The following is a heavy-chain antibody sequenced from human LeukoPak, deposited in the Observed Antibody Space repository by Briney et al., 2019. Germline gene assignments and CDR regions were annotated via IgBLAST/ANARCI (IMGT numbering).Heavy chain of an antibody. D-gene: IGHD3-3*01. Sequence: PSETLSLTCTVSGGSISSSSYFWGWSREPPGKGLEWIGNIYFSGTTYYNPSLKSRVTIFVDTSKNQFCLKLSSVTAADTAVYYCARLCDFWSGCYMDVWGKGTTVTVSS. V-gene: IGHV4-39*01. CDR2: IYFSGTT. J-gene: IGHJ6*03. CDR1: GGSISSSSYF. CDR3: ARLCDFWSGCYMDV.